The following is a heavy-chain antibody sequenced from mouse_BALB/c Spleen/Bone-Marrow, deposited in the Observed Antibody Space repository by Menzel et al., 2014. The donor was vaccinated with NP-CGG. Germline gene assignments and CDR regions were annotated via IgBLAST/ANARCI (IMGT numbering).Heavy chain of an antibody. J-gene: IGHJ1*01. CDR1: GYSITSDYA. CDR2: ISYSGST. V-gene: IGHV3-2*02. Sequence: EVKLVESGPGLVKPSQSLSLACTVTGYSITSDYAWHWIRPFPGNKLEWMGYISYSGSTSYYPSLKSRISITRDTSKNQFFPQLNSVTTEDTATYYCARSADWYFDVWGAGTTVTVSS. CDR3: ARSADWYFDV.